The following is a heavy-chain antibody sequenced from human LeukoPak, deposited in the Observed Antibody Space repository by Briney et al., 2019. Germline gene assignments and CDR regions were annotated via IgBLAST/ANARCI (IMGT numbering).Heavy chain of an antibody. CDR2: IIPIFGTA. CDR3: AKTVVYSTSSPYYYGMDV. Sequence: SVKVSCKASGGTFSSYAISWVRQAPGQGLEWMGGIIPIFGTANYAQKFQGRVTITADESTSTAYMELSSLRSEDTAVYYCAKTVVYSTSSPYYYGMDVWGQGPTVTVSS. V-gene: IGHV1-69*13. CDR1: GGTFSSYA. D-gene: IGHD6-6*01. J-gene: IGHJ6*02.